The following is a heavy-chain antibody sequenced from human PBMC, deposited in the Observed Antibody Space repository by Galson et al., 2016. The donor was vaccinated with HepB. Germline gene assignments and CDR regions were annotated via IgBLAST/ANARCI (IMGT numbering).Heavy chain of an antibody. CDR1: GFSFRIYA. D-gene: IGHD6-13*01. V-gene: IGHV3-23*01. CDR2: ISGSGGST. Sequence: SLRLSCAVSGFSFRIYAMTWVRQSPGKGLEWVSGISGSGGSTNYADSVKGRFALSRDNSKNTLYLQMNSLKVEDTAVYYCAREMHVAAAAAFDFWGRGTLVTVSS. CDR3: AREMHVAAAAAFDF. J-gene: IGHJ4*02.